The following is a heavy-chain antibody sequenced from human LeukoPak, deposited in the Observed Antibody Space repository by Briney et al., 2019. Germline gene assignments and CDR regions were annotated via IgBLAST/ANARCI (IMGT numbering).Heavy chain of an antibody. CDR2: ISSSSSYI. CDR1: GFTFSSYS. V-gene: IGHV3-21*01. Sequence: GGSLRLSCAASGFTFSSYSMNWVRQAPGKGLEWVSPISSSSSYIYYADSVKGRFTISRDNAKNSLYLQMNSLRAEDTAVHYCAREGYYYDSSGYYYSTSFDYWGQGTLVTVSS. J-gene: IGHJ4*02. CDR3: AREGYYYDSSGYYYSTSFDY. D-gene: IGHD3-22*01.